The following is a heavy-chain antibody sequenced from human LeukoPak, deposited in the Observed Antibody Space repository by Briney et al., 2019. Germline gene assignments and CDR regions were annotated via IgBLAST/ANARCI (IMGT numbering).Heavy chain of an antibody. Sequence: GGTLRLSCAASGFTFSSYGMSWVRQAPGKGLEWVSTISGSGDSTYYAGSVKGRFTISRDNSKNTLYLQMSSLRAEDTAVYYCAKGKLTGYWGQGTLVTVSS. CDR3: AKGKLTGY. CDR1: GFTFSSYG. D-gene: IGHD3-9*01. V-gene: IGHV3-23*01. J-gene: IGHJ4*02. CDR2: ISGSGDST.